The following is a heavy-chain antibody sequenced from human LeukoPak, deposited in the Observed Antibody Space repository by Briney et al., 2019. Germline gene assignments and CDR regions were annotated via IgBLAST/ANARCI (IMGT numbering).Heavy chain of an antibody. D-gene: IGHD3-10*01. Sequence: QPGGSLRLSCAASGFTFSTYAMTWVRQAPGKGLEWVSGISGNGGSTYYADSVKGRFTISRDSSKNTLYLQMNSLRADDTAVYFCANIGGYWGQGTLVTVSS. V-gene: IGHV3-23*01. CDR2: ISGNGGST. CDR3: ANIGGY. CDR1: GFTFSTYA. J-gene: IGHJ4*02.